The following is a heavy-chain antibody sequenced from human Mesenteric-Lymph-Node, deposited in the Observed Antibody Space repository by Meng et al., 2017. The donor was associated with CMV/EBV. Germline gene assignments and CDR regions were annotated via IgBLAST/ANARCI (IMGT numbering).Heavy chain of an antibody. CDR3: ARRVGGRYGFDI. CDR1: GGSISSSSYY. V-gene: IGHV4-39*07. Sequence: SETLSLTCTVSGGSISSSSYYWGWIRQPPGKGLEWIGEINHSGTTNDNPSLKSRVTISVDTSKNQFSLKMSSVTAADTAVYYCARRVGGRYGFDIWGQGTMVTVSS. J-gene: IGHJ3*02. CDR2: INHSGTT.